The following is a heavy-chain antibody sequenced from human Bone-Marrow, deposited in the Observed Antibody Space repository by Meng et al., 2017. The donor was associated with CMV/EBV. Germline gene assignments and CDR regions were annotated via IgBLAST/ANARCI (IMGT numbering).Heavy chain of an antibody. J-gene: IGHJ6*02. CDR3: TREAMYSYGMDV. CDR2: IRYDGSNK. V-gene: IGHV3-30*02. CDR1: GFIFSGYA. Sequence: GESLKISCAASGFIFSGYAMHWVRQAPGKGLEWVAFIRYDGSNKYYADSVKGRFTISRDNAKNTLYLQMNSLRAEDTAVYYCTREAMYSYGMDVWGQGTTVTVSS. D-gene: IGHD2-8*01.